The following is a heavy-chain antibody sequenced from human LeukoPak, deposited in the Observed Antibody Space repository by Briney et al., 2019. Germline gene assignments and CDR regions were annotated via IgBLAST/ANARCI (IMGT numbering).Heavy chain of an antibody. Sequence: GGSLRLSCAASGFTFSSYAMSWVRQAPGKGLEWVSAISGSGGSTYYADSVKGRFTISRDNSKNTLYLQMNSLRAEDTAVYYCAKDWRYCSGGSCYDAFDIWGQGTMVTVSS. D-gene: IGHD2-15*01. CDR1: GFTFSSYA. CDR2: ISGSGGST. CDR3: AKDWRYCSGGSCYDAFDI. J-gene: IGHJ3*02. V-gene: IGHV3-23*01.